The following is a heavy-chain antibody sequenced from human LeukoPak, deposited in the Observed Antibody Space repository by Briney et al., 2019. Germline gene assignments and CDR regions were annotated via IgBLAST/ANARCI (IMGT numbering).Heavy chain of an antibody. Sequence: PSETLSLTCTVSGGSISSSSYYWGWIRQPPGKGLEWIGSIYYSGSTYYNPSLKSRVTISVDTSKNQFSLKLSSVTAADTAVYYCARSDYGDYPVYYYYMDVWGKGTTVTVSS. D-gene: IGHD4-17*01. CDR2: IYYSGST. V-gene: IGHV4-39*01. CDR1: GGSISSSSYY. J-gene: IGHJ6*03. CDR3: ARSDYGDYPVYYYYMDV.